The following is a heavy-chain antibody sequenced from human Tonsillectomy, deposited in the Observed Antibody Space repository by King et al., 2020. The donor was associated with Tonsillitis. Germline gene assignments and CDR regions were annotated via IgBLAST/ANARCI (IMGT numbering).Heavy chain of an antibody. CDR2: IIPFSGTV. CDR3: ARGYGSGTYHRPAHY. V-gene: IGHV1-69*01. CDR1: GGTSGNSA. J-gene: IGHJ4*02. Sequence: VQLVESGAEVKKPGSSVKVSCAASGGTSGNSAFSWVRQAPGQGLEWMGGIIPFSGTVNYAQRFQDRVTITADESSTTVCMELSGLRSDDTAVYYCARGYGSGTYHRPAHYWGQGTLVTVSS. D-gene: IGHD3-10*01.